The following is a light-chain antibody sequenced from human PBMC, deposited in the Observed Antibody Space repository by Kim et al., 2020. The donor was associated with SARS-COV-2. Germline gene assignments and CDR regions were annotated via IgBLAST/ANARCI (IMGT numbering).Light chain of an antibody. V-gene: IGKV3-20*01. CDR2: GAS. J-gene: IGKJ2*01. Sequence: LPPGERATLACGASQSVSSSYLAGYQQKPGQAPRLLIYGASSRATGIPDRFSGSGSGTDFTLTISRLEPEEFAVYYCQLYGRGEYIFGQGTKLEI. CDR1: QSVSSSY. CDR3: QLYGRGEYI.